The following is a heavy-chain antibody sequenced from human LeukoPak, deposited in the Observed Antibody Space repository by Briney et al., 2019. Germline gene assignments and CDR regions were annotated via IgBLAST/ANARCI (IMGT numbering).Heavy chain of an antibody. V-gene: IGHV4-34*01. CDR3: ASLDGDWYFDL. CDR2: IYYSGST. D-gene: IGHD5-24*01. J-gene: IGHJ2*01. Sequence: SETLSLTCAVYGGSFSAYYWSWIRQPPGKGLEWIGEIYYSGSTNYNPALKSRVAISVDTSKNQFSLKLSSVTAADTAVYYCASLDGDWYFDLWGRGTLVTVSS. CDR1: GGSFSAYY.